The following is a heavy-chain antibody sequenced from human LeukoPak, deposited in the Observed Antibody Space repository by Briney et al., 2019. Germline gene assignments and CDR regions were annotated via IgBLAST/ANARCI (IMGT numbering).Heavy chain of an antibody. V-gene: IGHV3-30*04. J-gene: IGHJ4*02. CDR3: ARDSPRGYTSGNYYFDY. CDR2: ISSDGSNK. CDR1: GFTFSTYA. D-gene: IGHD5-18*01. Sequence: PGRSLRLSCAASGFTFSTYAMHWVRQAPGKGLDWVAVISSDGSNKYDADSVKGRFTISRDNSKNTLYLQMNSLGLEVTAVYYCARDSPRGYTSGNYYFDYWGQGTLVTVSS.